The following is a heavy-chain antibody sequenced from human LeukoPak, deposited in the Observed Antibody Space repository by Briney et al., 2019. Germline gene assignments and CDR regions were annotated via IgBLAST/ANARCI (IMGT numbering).Heavy chain of an antibody. Sequence: GGSLRLSCAGSGFTFSSYEMNWVRQAPGKGLEWLSYISSSGSTIYYADSVKGRFTISRDNAKKSLFLQMNSLRAEDTAVYYGATPHRGDIWAASWFDPWGQETRSPSPQ. J-gene: IGHJ5*02. CDR3: ATPHRGDIWAASWFDP. CDR1: GFTFSSYE. V-gene: IGHV3-48*03. CDR2: ISSSGSTI. D-gene: IGHD3-9*01.